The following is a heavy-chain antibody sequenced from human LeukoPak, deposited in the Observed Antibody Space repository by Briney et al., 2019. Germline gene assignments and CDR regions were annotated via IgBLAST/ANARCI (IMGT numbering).Heavy chain of an antibody. J-gene: IGHJ5*02. CDR1: GFIFTSYD. V-gene: IGHV1-8*01. D-gene: IGHD3-10*01. Sequence: GASVKVSCRASGFIFTSYDINWVRQATGQGLEWMGWMNPITGNTGYARQFQGRITMTRDTSTSTAYMGLTSLRSEDTAVYYCVRDGEGVAISVNYWFDPWGQGILVTVSS. CDR3: VRDGEGVAISVNYWFDP. CDR2: MNPITGNT.